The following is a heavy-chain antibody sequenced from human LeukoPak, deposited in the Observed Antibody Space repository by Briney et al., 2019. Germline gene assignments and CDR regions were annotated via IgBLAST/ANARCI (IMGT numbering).Heavy chain of an antibody. D-gene: IGHD3-10*01. CDR1: GFTFSSYG. CDR2: ISYDGSNK. J-gene: IGHJ4*02. Sequence: PGRSLRLSCAASGFTFSSYGMHWVRQAPGKGLEWVAVISYDGSNKYYADSVKGRFTISRDNSKNTLYLQMNSLRAEDTAVYYCAKGRDVLLWFGELTYWGQGTLVTVSS. V-gene: IGHV3-30*18. CDR3: AKGRDVLLWFGELTY.